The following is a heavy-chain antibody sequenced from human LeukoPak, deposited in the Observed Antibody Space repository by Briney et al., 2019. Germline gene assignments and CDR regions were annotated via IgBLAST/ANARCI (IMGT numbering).Heavy chain of an antibody. J-gene: IGHJ4*02. CDR2: LYSDGNT. Sequence: PGGSLRLSCAASGFTAITHDMTWVRPAPGKGLEWVSVLYSDGNTKYADSVQGRFTISRDNSKNTLYLEMNSLSPDDTAVYYCARGVEPLAANTLAYWGQGTLVTVSS. CDR1: GFTAITHD. D-gene: IGHD1-14*01. V-gene: IGHV3-53*01. CDR3: ARGVEPLAANTLAY.